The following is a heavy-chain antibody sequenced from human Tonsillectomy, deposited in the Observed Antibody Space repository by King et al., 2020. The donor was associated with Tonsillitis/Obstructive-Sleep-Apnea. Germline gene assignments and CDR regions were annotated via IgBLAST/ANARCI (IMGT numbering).Heavy chain of an antibody. D-gene: IGHD1-26*01. J-gene: IGHJ4*02. CDR3: ARHLTLPQYNESYYEGCDY. CDR1: GYNFTNYW. V-gene: IGHV5-51*01. Sequence: QLVQSGAEVKKPGASLKISCKGSGYNFTNYWIGWVRQMPGKGLEWMGIIYPGDSDTRNSPSFQGQVTISADKSISTAYLQWSSLKASDTAIYYCARHLTLPQYNESYYEGCDYWGQGTLVTVSS. CDR2: IYPGDSDT.